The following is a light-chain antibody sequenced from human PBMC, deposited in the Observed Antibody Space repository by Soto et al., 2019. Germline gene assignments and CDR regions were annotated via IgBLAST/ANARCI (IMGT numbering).Light chain of an antibody. J-gene: IGKJ1*01. CDR1: QTISTW. CDR3: QQYGSSPRT. V-gene: IGKV1-5*01. Sequence: DIQLTQSPPTLSASVGDRVTITCRASQTISTWMAWYQQKPGKAPKLLVYDASTLQSGVASRFSGSGSGTQFTLTISRLEPEDFAVYYCQQYGSSPRTFGQGTKV. CDR2: DAS.